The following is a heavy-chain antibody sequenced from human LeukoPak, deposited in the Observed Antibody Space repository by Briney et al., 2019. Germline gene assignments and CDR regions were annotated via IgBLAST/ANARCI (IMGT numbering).Heavy chain of an antibody. Sequence: SVKVSCKASGGTFSSYAISWVRQAPGQGLEWMGGIIPIFGTANYAQKFQGRVTITADESTSTAYMELSSLRSEDTAVYYCARGYYYDSSGYYYYYYYGMDVWGQGTTVTVSS. CDR3: ARGYYYDSSGYYYYYYYGMDV. D-gene: IGHD3-22*01. V-gene: IGHV1-69*13. CDR2: IIPIFGTA. CDR1: GGTFSSYA. J-gene: IGHJ6*02.